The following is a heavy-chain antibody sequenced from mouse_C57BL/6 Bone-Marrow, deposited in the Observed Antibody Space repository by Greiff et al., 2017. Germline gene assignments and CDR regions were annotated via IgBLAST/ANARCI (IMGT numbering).Heavy chain of an antibody. CDR3: ARDACYDYCAMDY. V-gene: IGHV7-1*01. CDR1: GFTFSDFY. J-gene: IGHJ4*01. CDR2: SRNKANDYTT. Sequence: EVKLVESGGGLVQSGRSLRLSCATSGFTFSDFYMEWVRQAPGKGLEWIAASRNKANDYTTEYSASVKGRFIVSRDTSQSILYLQMNALRAEDTAIYYCARDACYDYCAMDYWGQGTSVTVSS.